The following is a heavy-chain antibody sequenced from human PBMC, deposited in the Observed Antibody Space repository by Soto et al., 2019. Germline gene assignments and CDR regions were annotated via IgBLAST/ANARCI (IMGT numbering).Heavy chain of an antibody. Sequence: GGSLRLSCAASGFTFSSYGMHWVRQAPGKGLEWVAVISYDGSNKYYADSVKGRFTISRDNSKNTLYLQMNSLRAEDTAVYYCAKDFGGHSSSWYGLLDYWGQGTLVTVSS. J-gene: IGHJ4*02. CDR1: GFTFSSYG. CDR3: AKDFGGHSSSWYGLLDY. V-gene: IGHV3-30*18. CDR2: ISYDGSNK. D-gene: IGHD6-13*01.